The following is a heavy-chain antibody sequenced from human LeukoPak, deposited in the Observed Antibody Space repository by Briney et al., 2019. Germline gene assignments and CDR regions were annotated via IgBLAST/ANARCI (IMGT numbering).Heavy chain of an antibody. V-gene: IGHV1-2*02. CDR3: ARDRAGGAPYGDYVLTYFDY. CDR2: INPNSGGT. CDR1: GYTFTGYY. Sequence: ASVKVSCKASGYTFTGYYMHWVRQAPGQGLEWMGWINPNSGGTNYAQKFQGRVTMTRDTSISTAYMELSRLRSDDTAVYYCARDRAGGAPYGDYVLTYFDYWGQGTLVTVSS. D-gene: IGHD4-17*01. J-gene: IGHJ4*02.